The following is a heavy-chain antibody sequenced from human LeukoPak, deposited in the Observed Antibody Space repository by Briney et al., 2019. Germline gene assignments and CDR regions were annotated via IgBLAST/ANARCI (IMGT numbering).Heavy chain of an antibody. CDR3: ARRGNSGRSFDY. CDR1: GGSISSSSYY. J-gene: IGHJ4*02. CDR2: IYYSGST. Sequence: PSETLSLTCTVSGGSISSSSYYWGWIRQPPGKGLEWIGSIYYSGSTYYNPSLKSRVTISVDTSKNQFSLKLSSVTAADTAVYYCARRGNSGRSFDYWGQGTLVAVSS. D-gene: IGHD4-23*01. V-gene: IGHV4-39*01.